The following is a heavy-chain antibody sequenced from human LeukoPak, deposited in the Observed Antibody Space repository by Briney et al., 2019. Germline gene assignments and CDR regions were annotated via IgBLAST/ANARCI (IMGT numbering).Heavy chain of an antibody. CDR2: ISSSSSYI. J-gene: IGHJ3*02. CDR1: GFTFSSYS. Sequence: GGSLRLSCAASGFTFSSYSMNWVRQAPGKGLEWVSSISSSSSYIYYADSVKGRFTISRDNAKNSLYLQMNSLRAEDTAVYYCARDRDTYYDSSGRAFDIWGQGTMITVS. V-gene: IGHV3-21*01. CDR3: ARDRDTYYDSSGRAFDI. D-gene: IGHD3-22*01.